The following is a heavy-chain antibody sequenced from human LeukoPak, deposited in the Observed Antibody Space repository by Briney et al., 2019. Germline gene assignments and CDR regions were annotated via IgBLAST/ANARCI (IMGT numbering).Heavy chain of an antibody. D-gene: IGHD1-26*01. V-gene: IGHV4-31*03. Sequence: SETLSLTCTVSGGSISSGGYYWSWIRQHPGKGLEWIGYIYYSGSTYCNPSLKSRVTISVDTSKNQFSLKLSSVTAADTAVYYCAAYSGSSYFDYWGQGTLVTVPS. J-gene: IGHJ4*02. CDR1: GGSISSGGYY. CDR3: AAYSGSSYFDY. CDR2: IYYSGST.